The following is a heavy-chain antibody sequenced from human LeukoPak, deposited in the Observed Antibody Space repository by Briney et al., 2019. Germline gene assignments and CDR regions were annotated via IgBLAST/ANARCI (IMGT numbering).Heavy chain of an antibody. CDR3: ARAGSERKWLLLAYAFDI. D-gene: IGHD3-22*01. Sequence: SVKVSCKASGGTFSSYAISWVRQAPGQGLEWMGGIIPIFGTANYAQKFQGRVTITTDESTSTAYMELSSLRSEDTAVYYCARAGSERKWLLLAYAFDIWGQGTMVTVSS. CDR1: GGTFSSYA. CDR2: IIPIFGTA. J-gene: IGHJ3*02. V-gene: IGHV1-69*05.